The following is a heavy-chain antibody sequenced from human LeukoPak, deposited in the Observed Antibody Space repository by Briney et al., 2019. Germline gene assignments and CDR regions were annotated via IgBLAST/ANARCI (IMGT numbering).Heavy chain of an antibody. CDR1: GFTFNSYA. D-gene: IGHD6-19*01. J-gene: IGHJ3*02. V-gene: IGHV3-23*01. CDR3: AKAQWMDAFDI. Sequence: GSRRLSCAVSGFTFNSYAMMWVRQAPGKGPEWVSAIRGSGGGTEYADSVKGRFTISRDNSKNTLYLQMNSLRAEDTAVYYCAKAQWMDAFDIWGQGTMVTVSS. CDR2: IRGSGGGT.